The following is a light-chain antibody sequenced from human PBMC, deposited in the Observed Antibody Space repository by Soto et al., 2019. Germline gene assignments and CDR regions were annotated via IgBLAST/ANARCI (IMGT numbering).Light chain of an antibody. Sequence: QSALTQPPSASGSPGQSVTISCTGTSSDLGDYDYVSWYQQHPGKAPKLMIYEVNKRPSGVPDRFSGSKSGNTASLTVTGLQAEDEAAYYCSSYAGSNNLIFGGGTQLTVL. CDR1: SSDLGDYDY. J-gene: IGLJ2*01. CDR3: SSYAGSNNLI. CDR2: EVN. V-gene: IGLV2-8*01.